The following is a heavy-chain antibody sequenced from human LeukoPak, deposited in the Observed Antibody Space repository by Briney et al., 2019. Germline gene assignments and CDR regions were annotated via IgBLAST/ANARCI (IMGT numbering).Heavy chain of an antibody. CDR2: IRSKAYGGTI. J-gene: IGHJ4*02. CDR1: GFTFGDYA. D-gene: IGHD2-15*01. CDR3: TRAAFAAYFDY. V-gene: IGHV3-49*04. Sequence: GGSLRLSCTASGFTFGDYAMSWVRQAPGKGLEWVGFIRSKAYGGTIEYAASVKGRFTISRDDSKSIAYLQMNSLKTEDTAVYYCTRAAFAAYFDYWGQGTLVTVSS.